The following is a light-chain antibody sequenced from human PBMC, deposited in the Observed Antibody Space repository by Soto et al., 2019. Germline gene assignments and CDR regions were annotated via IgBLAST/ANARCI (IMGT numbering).Light chain of an antibody. CDR3: QQYNDWPPWT. Sequence: EIVMTQSPATLSVSPGERATLSCRASQSVRTNLAWYRQKPGQAPTLLIYDASIRATGIPARFSGSGSGTEFTLTISSLQYEDFAVYYCQQYNDWPPWTFAQGTQVEIK. CDR2: DAS. CDR1: QSVRTN. V-gene: IGKV3-15*01. J-gene: IGKJ1*01.